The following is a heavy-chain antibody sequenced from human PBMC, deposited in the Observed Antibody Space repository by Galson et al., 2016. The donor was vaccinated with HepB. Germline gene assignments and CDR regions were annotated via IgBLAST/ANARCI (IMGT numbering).Heavy chain of an antibody. J-gene: IGHJ3*02. D-gene: IGHD4-17*01. Sequence: SETLSLTCTLSGGSISSYYWSWIRQPPGRGLAWIGYIYYSGTTNYNPSLESRVTISVDTSKRQFSLKLRSVTAADTAVYYCARGTVTTMTAFDIWGRGTLVTVSS. V-gene: IGHV4-59*01. CDR1: GGSISSYY. CDR2: IYYSGTT. CDR3: ARGTVTTMTAFDI.